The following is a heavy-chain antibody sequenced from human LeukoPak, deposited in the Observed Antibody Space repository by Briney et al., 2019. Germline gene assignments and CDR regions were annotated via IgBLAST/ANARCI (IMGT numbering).Heavy chain of an antibody. Sequence: ETLSLTCAVFGGSFSGYFWSWIRQPPGKGLEWVSAISGSGGSTYYADSVKGRFTISRDNSKNTLYLQMNSLRAEDTAVYYCAKKTLPRLVPFIVVVVAANDYWGQGTLVTVSS. J-gene: IGHJ4*02. CDR3: AKKTLPRLVPFIVVVVAANDY. V-gene: IGHV3-23*01. CDR2: ISGSGGST. CDR1: GGSFSGYF. D-gene: IGHD2-15*01.